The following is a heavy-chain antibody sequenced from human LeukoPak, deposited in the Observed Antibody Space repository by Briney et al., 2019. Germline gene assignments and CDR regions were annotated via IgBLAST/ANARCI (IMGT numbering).Heavy chain of an antibody. J-gene: IGHJ6*03. CDR2: IYYSGST. V-gene: IGHV4-59*12. D-gene: IGHD6-13*01. Sequence: PSETLSLTCTVSGGSISSYYWSWIRQPPGKGLEWIGYIYYSGSTNYNPSLKSRVTISEDTSKNQFSLKLSSVTAADTAVYYCARGGGQQLVGGYYYYYYMDVWGKGTTVTVSS. CDR3: ARGGGQQLVGGYYYYYYMDV. CDR1: GGSISSYY.